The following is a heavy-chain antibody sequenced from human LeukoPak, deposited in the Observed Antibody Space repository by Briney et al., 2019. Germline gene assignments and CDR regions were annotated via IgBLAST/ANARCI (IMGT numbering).Heavy chain of an antibody. V-gene: IGHV1-24*01. CDR1: GYTLTELS. CDR3: AKGVGATGSFDY. D-gene: IGHD1-26*01. Sequence: GASVKVSCKVSGYTLTELSMHWVRQAPGKGLEWMGGFDPEDGETIYAQKFQGRVTMTEDTSTDTAYMELSSLRAEDTAVYSCAKGVGATGSFDYWGQGTLVTVSS. CDR2: FDPEDGET. J-gene: IGHJ4*02.